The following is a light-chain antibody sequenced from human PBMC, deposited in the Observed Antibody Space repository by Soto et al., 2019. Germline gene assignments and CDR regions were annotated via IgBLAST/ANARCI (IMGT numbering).Light chain of an antibody. J-gene: IGLJ2*01. V-gene: IGLV3-21*02. CDR3: QVWDNNSDHEV. CDR2: HDS. CDR1: NIGSKG. Sequence: SYDLTQPPSVSVAPGQTATITCGGNNIGSKGVHWYQQKPGQAPVVVVYHDSDRPSGISERFSGSNSGNTATLTITRVEAGDEAVYSCQVWDNNSDHEVFGGGTK.